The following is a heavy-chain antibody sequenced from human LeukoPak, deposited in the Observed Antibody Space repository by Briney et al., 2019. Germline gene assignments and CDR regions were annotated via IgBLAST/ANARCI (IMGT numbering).Heavy chain of an antibody. J-gene: IGHJ4*02. CDR3: AGDTPPGGDYYFDY. V-gene: IGHV3-49*04. CDR1: GFSFGDYD. CDR2: IRSKPYGGTT. D-gene: IGHD3-16*01. Sequence: GGSLRLSCTASGFSFGDYDMIWVRQAPGKGLEWVSLIRSKPYGGTTEYAASVKGRFIISRDDSNRIAYLQMNSLRAEDTAVYYCAGDTPPGGDYYFDYWGQGTLVIVSS.